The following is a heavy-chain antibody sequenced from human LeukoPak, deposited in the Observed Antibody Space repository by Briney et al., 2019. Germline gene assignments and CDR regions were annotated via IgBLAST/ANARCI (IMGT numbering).Heavy chain of an antibody. D-gene: IGHD6-19*01. CDR3: ARGWQWLVRGRIYFDY. Sequence: SETLSFTCTVSGGSISGFYWSWIRQPLGKGLEWIGYIHYSGSTNYNPSLKSRVTISVDTSKNQFSLKLSSVTAADTAVYYCARGWQWLVRGRIYFDYWGQGTLVTVSS. V-gene: IGHV4-59*12. CDR1: GGSISGFY. J-gene: IGHJ4*02. CDR2: IHYSGST.